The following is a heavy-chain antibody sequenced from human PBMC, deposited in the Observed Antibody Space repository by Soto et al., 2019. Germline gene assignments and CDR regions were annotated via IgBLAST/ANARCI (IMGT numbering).Heavy chain of an antibody. CDR2: ISGSGGST. D-gene: IGHD5-12*01. V-gene: IGHV3-23*01. J-gene: IGHJ6*02. CDR3: AKDQGGDGYNYLNDYYYYGMDV. CDR1: GFTFSSYA. Sequence: GGSLRLSCAASGFTFSSYAMSWVRQAPGKGLEWVSAISGSGGSTYYGDSVKGRFTISRDNSKNTLYLQMNSLRAEDTAGYYCAKDQGGDGYNYLNDYYYYGMDVWGQGTTVTVSS.